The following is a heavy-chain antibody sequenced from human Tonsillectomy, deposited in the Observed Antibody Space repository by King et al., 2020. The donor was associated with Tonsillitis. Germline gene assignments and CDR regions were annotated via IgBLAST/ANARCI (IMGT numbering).Heavy chain of an antibody. Sequence: VQLVESGGGLIQPGGSLRLSCAASGFTVSSYYMSWVRQAPGKGLEWVSVIYSGGSTYYADSVKGRFTISRDNSKNTLYLQMNSLRAEDTAVYYCARDQNYHYYYYGMDVWGQGTTVTVSS. CDR3: ARDQNYHYYYYGMDV. J-gene: IGHJ6*02. V-gene: IGHV3-53*01. CDR1: GFTVSSYY. CDR2: IYSGGST. D-gene: IGHD1-7*01.